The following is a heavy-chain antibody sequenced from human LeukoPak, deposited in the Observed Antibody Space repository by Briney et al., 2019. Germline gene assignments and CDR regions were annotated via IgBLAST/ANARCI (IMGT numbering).Heavy chain of an antibody. CDR3: AKGGHLDD. CDR1: GFPFSIYW. D-gene: IGHD3-16*01. CDR2: INADGSAK. Sequence: GGSLRLSCGASGFPFSIYWMSWVRQVPGKGLEWVANINADGSAKYSVDSVKGRFTVSRDNGNNSLYLQMNSLRAEDTAVYYCAKGGHLDDWGQGTLVTVSS. V-gene: IGHV3-7*03. J-gene: IGHJ4*02.